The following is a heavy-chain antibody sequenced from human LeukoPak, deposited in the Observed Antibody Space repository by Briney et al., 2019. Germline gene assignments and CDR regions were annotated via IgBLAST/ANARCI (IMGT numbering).Heavy chain of an antibody. CDR2: INPNSGGT. V-gene: IGHV1-2*02. J-gene: IGHJ4*02. CDR3: AKDLGIAARYFDY. D-gene: IGHD6-6*01. CDR1: GYTFTGYY. Sequence: ASVKVSCKASGYTFTGYYMHWVRQAPGQGLEWMGWINPNSGGTNYAQKFQGRVTITTDTSTSTAYMELSRLRSDDTAVYYCAKDLGIAARYFDYWGQGTLVTVSS.